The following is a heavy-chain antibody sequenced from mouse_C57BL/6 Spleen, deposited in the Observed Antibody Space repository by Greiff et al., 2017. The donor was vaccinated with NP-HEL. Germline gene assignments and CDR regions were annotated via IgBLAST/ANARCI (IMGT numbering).Heavy chain of an antibody. D-gene: IGHD3-2*02. CDR2: ISSGGDYI. Sequence: EVKLMESGEGLVKPGGSLKLSCAASGFTFSSYAMSWVRPTPEKRLEWVAYISSGGDYIYYADTVKGRFTISRDNARNTLYLQMSSLKSEDTAMYYCTRETAQAPFAYWGQGTLVTVSA. CDR3: TRETAQAPFAY. J-gene: IGHJ3*01. CDR1: GFTFSSYA. V-gene: IGHV5-9-1*02.